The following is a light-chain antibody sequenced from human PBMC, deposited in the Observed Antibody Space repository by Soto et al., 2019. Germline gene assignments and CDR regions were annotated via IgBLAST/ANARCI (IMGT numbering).Light chain of an antibody. J-gene: IGKJ1*01. V-gene: IGKV1-5*01. CDR2: DAS. CDR3: QQYNSYSST. CDR1: QSISKW. Sequence: DIPMTQSPSTLSASVGDRVTITCRASQSISKWLVWYQQKPGKAPKLLIYDASILESGVPSRFSGIGSGTDFTLTISSLQPDDFATYYCQQYNSYSSTFGQGTKVEIK.